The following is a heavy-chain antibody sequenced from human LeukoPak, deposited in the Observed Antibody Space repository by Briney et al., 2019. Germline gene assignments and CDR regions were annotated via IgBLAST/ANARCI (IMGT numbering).Heavy chain of an antibody. CDR1: GFTFSSYA. CDR2: ISGSGGST. V-gene: IGHV3-23*01. CDR3: AKAGGSSAEEYNYYMDV. J-gene: IGHJ6*03. D-gene: IGHD6-6*01. Sequence: PGGSLRLSCAASGFTFSSYAMSWVRQAPGKGLEWVSAISGSGGSTYYADSVKGRFTISRDNSKNTLYLQMNSLRAEDTAVYCCAKAGGSSAEEYNYYMDVWGKGTTVTVSS.